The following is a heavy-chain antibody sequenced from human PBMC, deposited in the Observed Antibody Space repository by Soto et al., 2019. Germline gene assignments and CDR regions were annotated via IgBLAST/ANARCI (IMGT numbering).Heavy chain of an antibody. Sequence: QVQLVQSGAEVKKPGASVKVSCKASGYTFTTYGITWVRQAPGQGLEWMGWISAYSGNTNYAQKLQGRLTVTTDTYTTPAYMDLRSLRSDDTAVYYCARVVKAGDYGDYGRYYFDYWGHGTLVTVSS. V-gene: IGHV1-18*04. CDR2: ISAYSGNT. CDR3: ARVVKAGDYGDYGRYYFDY. D-gene: IGHD4-17*01. CDR1: GYTFTTYG. J-gene: IGHJ4*01.